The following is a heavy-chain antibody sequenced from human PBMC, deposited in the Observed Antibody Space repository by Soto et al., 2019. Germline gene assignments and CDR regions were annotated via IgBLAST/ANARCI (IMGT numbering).Heavy chain of an antibody. D-gene: IGHD3-16*01. CDR1: GYTFTSYY. CDR2: INPSGGST. CDR3: GLNSDSRFGDSDPRYRGRNV. J-gene: IGHJ6*02. Sequence: SVKLSWKASGYTFTSYYMRWVRQAPGQGREWMGIINPSGGSTSYAQKFPGRVTMTRGTSTSTVSMVLSSRRSEDTAVYYCGLNSDSRFGDSDPRYRGRNVCG. V-gene: IGHV1-46*01.